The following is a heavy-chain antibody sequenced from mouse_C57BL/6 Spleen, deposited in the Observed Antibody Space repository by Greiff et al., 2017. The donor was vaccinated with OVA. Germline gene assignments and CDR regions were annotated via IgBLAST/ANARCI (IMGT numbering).Heavy chain of an antibody. Sequence: EVKLQESEGGLVQPGSSMKLSCTASGFTFSDYYMAWVRQVPEKGLEWVANINYDGSSTYYLDSLKSRFIISRDNAKNILYLQMSSLKSEDTATYYCARSHYYGSSYWYFDVWGTGTTVTVSS. CDR1: GFTFSDYY. CDR3: ARSHYYGSSYWYFDV. V-gene: IGHV5-16*01. D-gene: IGHD1-1*01. CDR2: INYDGSST. J-gene: IGHJ1*03.